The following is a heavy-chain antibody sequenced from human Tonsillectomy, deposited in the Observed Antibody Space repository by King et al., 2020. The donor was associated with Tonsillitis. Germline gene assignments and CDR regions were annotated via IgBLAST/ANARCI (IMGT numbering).Heavy chain of an antibody. CDR2: ISYDATNK. D-gene: IGHD4-17*01. Sequence: VQLVESGGGVVQPGRSLRLSCAASGFTFSSYAIHWVRQAPGKGLEWVALISYDATNKYNADSVKGRFTISRDNSKNTLYLQMNSLRTEDTAVYYCAASLNADYGDYASHYWGQGTLVTVSS. CDR1: GFTFSSYA. V-gene: IGHV3-30*01. J-gene: IGHJ4*02. CDR3: AASLNADYGDYASHY.